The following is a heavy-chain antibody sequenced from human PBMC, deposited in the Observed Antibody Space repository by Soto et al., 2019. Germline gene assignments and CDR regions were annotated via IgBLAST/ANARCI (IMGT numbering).Heavy chain of an antibody. CDR2: IWYDGSNR. D-gene: IGHD1-7*01. CDR3: AAATTWNFHFHY. Sequence: QVQLVESRGGVVQPGTSLRLSCAASGFTISTHGMHWVRQAPGKGLEWVANIWYDGSNRFYADSVKGRFTISKDNSKNTLYLQMSSLRAEDTAVYYCAAATTWNFHFHYWGQGTQVTVSS. J-gene: IGHJ4*02. CDR1: GFTISTHG. V-gene: IGHV3-33*01.